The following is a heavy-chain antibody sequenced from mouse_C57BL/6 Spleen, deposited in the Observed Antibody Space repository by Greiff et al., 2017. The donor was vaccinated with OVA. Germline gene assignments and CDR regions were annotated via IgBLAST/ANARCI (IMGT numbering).Heavy chain of an antibody. CDR1: GYSFTDYN. CDR3: ARSGYYGTYFDY. Sequence: EVQLQESGPELVKPGASVKISCKASGYSFTDYNMNWVKQSNGKSLEWIGVINPNYGTTSYNQKFNSKATLTVDQSSSTAYMQLNSLTSEDSEVYYCARSGYYGTYFDYWGQGTTLTVSS. V-gene: IGHV1-39*01. CDR2: INPNYGTT. J-gene: IGHJ2*01. D-gene: IGHD2-1*01.